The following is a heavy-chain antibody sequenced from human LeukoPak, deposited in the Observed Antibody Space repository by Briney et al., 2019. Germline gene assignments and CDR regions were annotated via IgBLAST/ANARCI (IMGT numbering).Heavy chain of an antibody. V-gene: IGHV3-43D*03. CDR1: GFTFSNHA. Sequence: GGSLRLSCAASGFTFSNHAMHWVRQAPGKGLEWVSLISLDGGNTYYADSVKGRFTISRDNSKNSLYLHMNSLRAEDTALYYCARAVGSGSFQTYYYYMDVWGKGTTVTISS. CDR3: ARAVGSGSFQTYYYYMDV. D-gene: IGHD3-10*01. CDR2: ISLDGGNT. J-gene: IGHJ6*03.